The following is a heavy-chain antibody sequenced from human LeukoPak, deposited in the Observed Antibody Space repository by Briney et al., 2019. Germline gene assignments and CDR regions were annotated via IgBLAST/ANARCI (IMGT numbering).Heavy chain of an antibody. V-gene: IGHV4-30-4*01. D-gene: IGHD2-15*01. CDR2: IYYSGST. Sequence: PSETLSLTCTVSGXSISSGDNYWSWIRQPPGKGLEWIGYIYYSGSTFYNPSLKSRVTISVDTSKNQCSLKVTSVTAADTAVYYCARGELLYDYWGQGTLVTVSS. J-gene: IGHJ4*02. CDR1: GXSISSGDNY. CDR3: ARGELLYDY.